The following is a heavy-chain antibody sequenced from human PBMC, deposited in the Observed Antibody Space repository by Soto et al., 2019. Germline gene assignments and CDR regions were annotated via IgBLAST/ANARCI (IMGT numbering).Heavy chain of an antibody. CDR3: ASSEKYCSSTSCYRPDY. Sequence: ASVKVSCKASGYTFTSYYMHWVRQAPGQGLEWMGIINPSGGSTSYAQKFQGRVTMTRDTSTSTVYVELSSLRSEDTAVYYCASSEKYCSSTSCYRPDYWGQGTLVTVSS. D-gene: IGHD2-2*02. V-gene: IGHV1-46*01. J-gene: IGHJ4*02. CDR1: GYTFTSYY. CDR2: INPSGGST.